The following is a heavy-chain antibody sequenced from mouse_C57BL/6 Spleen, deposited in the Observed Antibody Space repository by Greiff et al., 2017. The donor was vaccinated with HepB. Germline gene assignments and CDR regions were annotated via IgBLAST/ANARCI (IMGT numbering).Heavy chain of an antibody. D-gene: IGHD1-1*01. V-gene: IGHV1-39*01. CDR3: ASPDYGSSFSWFAY. J-gene: IGHJ3*01. CDR1: GYSFTDYN. CDR2: INPNYGTT. Sequence: VQLKESGPELVKPGASVKISCKASGYSFTDYNMNWVKQSNGKSLEWIGVINPNYGTTSYNQKFKGKATLTVDQSSSTAYMQLNSLTSEDSAVYYCASPDYGSSFSWFAYWGQGTLVTVSA.